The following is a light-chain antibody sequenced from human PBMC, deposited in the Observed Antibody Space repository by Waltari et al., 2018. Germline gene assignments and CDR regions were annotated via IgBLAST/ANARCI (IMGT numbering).Light chain of an antibody. Sequence: QSALTQPASVSGSPGQSIPISCPGTSSDVGDYNYFSWYQQHPGEAPKLMIYDVNKRPSGISNRFSGSKSGNTASLTISGLQAEDEADYYCSSFTSSSTSLIGGGTKLTVL. V-gene: IGLV2-14*03. CDR3: SSFTSSSTSL. CDR1: SSDVGDYNY. J-gene: IGLJ2*01. CDR2: DVN.